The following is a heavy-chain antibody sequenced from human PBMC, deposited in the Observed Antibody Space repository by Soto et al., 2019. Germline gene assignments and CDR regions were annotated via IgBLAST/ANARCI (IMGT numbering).Heavy chain of an antibody. D-gene: IGHD7-27*01. Sequence: QVQLQESGPGLVKPSETLSLTCTVSGGSISNHYWSWIRQPQGKGLEWIGYIYYNGNTNYNPSLKSRVTMSVDTSKNQISLKLSSVTVADTAVYYCTRANWYSEYWGQGTLVTVSS. CDR3: TRANWYSEY. V-gene: IGHV4-59*11. CDR1: GGSISNHY. J-gene: IGHJ4*02. CDR2: IYYNGNT.